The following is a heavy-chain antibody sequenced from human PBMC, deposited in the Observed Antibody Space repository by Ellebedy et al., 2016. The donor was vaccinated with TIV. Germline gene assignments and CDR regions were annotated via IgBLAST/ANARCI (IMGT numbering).Heavy chain of an antibody. V-gene: IGHV3-23*01. J-gene: IGHJ4*02. CDR3: AKDQEGGGSDY. CDR1: GFTFSSYG. D-gene: IGHD2-15*01. CDR2: ISGSGGST. Sequence: GESLKISXAASGFTFSSYGMHWVRQAPGKGLEWVSAISGSGGSTYYADSVKGRFTISRDNSKNTLYLQMNSLRAEDTAVYYCAKDQEGGGSDYWGQGTLVTVSS.